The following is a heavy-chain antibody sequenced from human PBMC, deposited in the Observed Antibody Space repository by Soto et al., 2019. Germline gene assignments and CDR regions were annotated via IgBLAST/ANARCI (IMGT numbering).Heavy chain of an antibody. CDR1: GGSISSGGYY. CDR3: ARVRWFGEHWFFQR. J-gene: IGHJ1*01. V-gene: IGHV4-31*03. D-gene: IGHD3-10*01. CDR2: IHYTGST. Sequence: QVQLQESGPGLVKTSQTLSLTCTVSGGSISSGGYYWSWIRQQPGKGLEWIGYIHYTGSTYYSPSLKSRITILVDTSENQFSLKLTSVTAADTAVYYCARVRWFGEHWFFQRWGQGTLVTVSS.